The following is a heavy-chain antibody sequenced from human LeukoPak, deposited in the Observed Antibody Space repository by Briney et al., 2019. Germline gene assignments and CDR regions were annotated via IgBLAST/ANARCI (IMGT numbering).Heavy chain of an antibody. CDR3: TTNYYYDSSGYYNSDY. J-gene: IGHJ4*02. D-gene: IGHD3-22*01. Sequence: GGSLRLSCAASGFTFSNAWMSWVRQAPGRGLEWVGRIKSKTDGGTTDYAAPAKGRFTISRDDSKNTLYLQMNSLKTEDTAVYYCTTNYYYDSSGYYNSDYWGQGTLVTVSS. CDR2: IKSKTDGGTT. V-gene: IGHV3-15*01. CDR1: GFTFSNAW.